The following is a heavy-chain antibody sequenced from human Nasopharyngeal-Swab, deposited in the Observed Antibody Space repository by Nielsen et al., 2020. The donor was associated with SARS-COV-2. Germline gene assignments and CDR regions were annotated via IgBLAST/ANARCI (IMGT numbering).Heavy chain of an antibody. J-gene: IGHJ6*02. Sequence: SETLSLTCTVSGGSISSYYWSWIRQPPGKGLEWIGYIYYSGSTNYNPSLKSRVTISVDTSKNQFSLKLSSVTAADTAVYYCARGLSILTGYYPFYYYGMDVWGQGTTVTVSS. CDR1: GGSISSYY. V-gene: IGHV4-59*12. CDR2: IYYSGST. D-gene: IGHD3-9*01. CDR3: ARGLSILTGYYPFYYYGMDV.